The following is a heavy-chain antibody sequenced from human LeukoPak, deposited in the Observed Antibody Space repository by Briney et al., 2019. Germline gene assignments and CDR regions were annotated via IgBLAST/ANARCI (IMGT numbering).Heavy chain of an antibody. D-gene: IGHD5-12*01. Sequence: SVKVSCKASGGTFSSHAIGWVRQAPGQGLEWVGGIIPIFGTTNYAQKFQGRVTITTDESTSTGYMELRSLRSDDTAVYYCARGDSGYDYGFDNWGQGTLVTVSS. CDR1: GGTFSSHA. V-gene: IGHV1-69*05. CDR3: ARGDSGYDYGFDN. CDR2: IIPIFGTT. J-gene: IGHJ4*02.